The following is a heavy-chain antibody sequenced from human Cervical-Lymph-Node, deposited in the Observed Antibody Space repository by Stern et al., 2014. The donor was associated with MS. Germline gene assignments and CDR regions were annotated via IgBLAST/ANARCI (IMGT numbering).Heavy chain of an antibody. Sequence: QVQLVQSGPEVKKPGSSVTVSCKAAEGTFKSHSVSWVLQAPGQGLEWMGGVISVFAKATDAQQVQGRLPITADESTNTAYMELSNRRSEDTAVYYCAREGGGEDYSDGSDYSYFDFWGHGTLVTVSS. CDR2: VISVFAKA. D-gene: IGHD3-22*01. J-gene: IGHJ4*01. CDR3: AREGGGEDYSDGSDYSYFDF. CDR1: EGTFKSHS. V-gene: IGHV1-69*01.